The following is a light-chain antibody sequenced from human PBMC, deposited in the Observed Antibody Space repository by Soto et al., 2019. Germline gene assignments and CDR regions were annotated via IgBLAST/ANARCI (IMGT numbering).Light chain of an antibody. CDR3: QRYDSFRT. CDR2: GAS. V-gene: IGKV3D-15*01. Sequence: EIVMTQSPATLSVSPGERATLSCRASQSISSNLALYQQKPGQAPRLLIYGASNRATGIPDRFSGSGSGTDFTLTITRLEPEDFAMYYCQRYDSFRTFGQGTKVDI. J-gene: IGKJ1*01. CDR1: QSISSN.